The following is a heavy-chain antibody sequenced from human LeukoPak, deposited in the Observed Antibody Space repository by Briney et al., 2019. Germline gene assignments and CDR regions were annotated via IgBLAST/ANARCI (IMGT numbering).Heavy chain of an antibody. J-gene: IGHJ4*02. CDR1: GFTVSNNY. Sequence: GGSLRLSCAASGFTVSNNYMSWVRQAPGKGLEWVSVIYSGGSTFYADSVKGRFTISRDNSKNTLYLQMNSLRAEDTAVYYCARSPYSSSWYEYWGQGTLATVSS. V-gene: IGHV3-66*01. D-gene: IGHD6-13*01. CDR2: IYSGGST. CDR3: ARSPYSSSWYEY.